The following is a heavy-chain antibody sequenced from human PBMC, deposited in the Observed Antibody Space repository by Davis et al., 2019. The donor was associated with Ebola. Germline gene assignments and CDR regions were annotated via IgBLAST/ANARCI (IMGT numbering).Heavy chain of an antibody. V-gene: IGHV4-59*08. Sequence: SETLSLTCTVSGGSISSYYWSWIRQPPGKGLEWIGYIYYSGSTNYNPSLKSRVTISVDTSKNQFSLKLSSVTAADTAVYYCASFSMTHFDYWGQGTLVTVSS. J-gene: IGHJ4*02. CDR2: IYYSGST. D-gene: IGHD2/OR15-2a*01. CDR3: ASFSMTHFDY. CDR1: GGSISSYY.